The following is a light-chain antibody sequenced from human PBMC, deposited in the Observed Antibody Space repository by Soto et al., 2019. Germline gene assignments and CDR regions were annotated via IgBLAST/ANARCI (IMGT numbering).Light chain of an antibody. CDR3: QQYGSSLRT. CDR2: GAS. J-gene: IGKJ1*01. CDR1: QSVSSSY. Sequence: EIVLTQSPGTLSLSPGERATLSCRASQSVSSSYLAWYQQKPGQAPRLLIYGASSRATGIPDRFSGSGSGTDFTLTISRLEPEDFAVYYCQQYGSSLRTFGQGTMVAIK. V-gene: IGKV3-20*01.